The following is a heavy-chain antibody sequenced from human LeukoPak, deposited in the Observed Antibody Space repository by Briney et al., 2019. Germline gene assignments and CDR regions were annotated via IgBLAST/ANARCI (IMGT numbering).Heavy chain of an antibody. CDR3: ARGSADWFDP. D-gene: IGHD6-19*01. J-gene: IGHJ5*02. V-gene: IGHV4-34*01. CDR2: INRSGST. Sequence: SETLSLTCAVYGGSFSGYYWSWIRQPPGKGLEWIGEINRSGSTNYNPSLKSRVTISVDTFKNQFSLKLSSVTAADTAVYYCARGSADWFDPWGQGTLVTVSS. CDR1: GGSFSGYY.